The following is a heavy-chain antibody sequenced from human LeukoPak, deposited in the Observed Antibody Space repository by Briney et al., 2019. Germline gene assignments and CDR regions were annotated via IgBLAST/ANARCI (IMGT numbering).Heavy chain of an antibody. Sequence: GGSLRLSCAASGFTFSTYVMSWVRQAPGKGLEWVSTISGTGDTTYYADSVKGRFTISRDNSKNTLYLQMNSLRAEDTAVYYCAKLPDCANDACTEGDYWGQGTLVTVSS. J-gene: IGHJ4*02. V-gene: IGHV3-23*01. CDR2: ISGTGDTT. D-gene: IGHD2-8*01. CDR1: GFTFSTYV. CDR3: AKLPDCANDACTEGDY.